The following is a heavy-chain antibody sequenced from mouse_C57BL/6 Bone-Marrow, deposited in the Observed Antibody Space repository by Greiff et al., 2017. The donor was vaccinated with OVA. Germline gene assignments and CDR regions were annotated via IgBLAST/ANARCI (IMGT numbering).Heavy chain of an antibody. J-gene: IGHJ1*03. Sequence: QVQLQQPGAELVKPGASVKVSCKASGYTFTSYWMHWVKQRPGQGLEWIGRIHPSDSETNYNQKFKGKATLTVDKSSSTAYMQLSSLTSEDSAVYDCAIRYYGSSYWYFDVWCTGTTVTVSS. D-gene: IGHD1-1*01. V-gene: IGHV1-74*01. CDR3: AIRYYGSSYWYFDV. CDR1: GYTFTSYW. CDR2: IHPSDSET.